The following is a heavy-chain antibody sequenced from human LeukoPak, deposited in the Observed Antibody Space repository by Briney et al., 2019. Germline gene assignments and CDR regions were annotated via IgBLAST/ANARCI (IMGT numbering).Heavy chain of an antibody. V-gene: IGHV1-69*01. Sequence: SVKVSCKASGGTFSSYAISWVRQAPGQGPEWMGGIIPIFGTANYAQKFQGRVTITADESTSTAYMELSSLRSEDTAVYYCARGGIAVAGPSANWGQGTLVTVSS. CDR2: IIPIFGTA. D-gene: IGHD6-19*01. J-gene: IGHJ4*02. CDR1: GGTFSSYA. CDR3: ARGGIAVAGPSAN.